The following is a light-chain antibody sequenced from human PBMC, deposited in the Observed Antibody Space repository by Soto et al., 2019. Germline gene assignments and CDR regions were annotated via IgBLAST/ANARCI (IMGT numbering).Light chain of an antibody. CDR2: EVS. J-gene: IGLJ1*01. V-gene: IGLV2-14*01. Sequence: QSALTQPASVSGSPGQSITISCTGTSGDVDAFDYVSWYQQHPGKAPKLMIFEVSDGPSGVSDRFSGSKSGSTASLTISGLQAEDEADYFCTSFTSSSTQVFGTGTKVTVL. CDR3: TSFTSSSTQV. CDR1: SGDVDAFDY.